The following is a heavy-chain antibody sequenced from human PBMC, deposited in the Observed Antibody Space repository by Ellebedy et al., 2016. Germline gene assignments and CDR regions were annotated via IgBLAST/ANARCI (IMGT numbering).Heavy chain of an antibody. D-gene: IGHD3-22*01. Sequence: SETLSLTXTVSGGSISSYYWSWIRQPPGKGLEWIGYIYYSGSTNYNPSLKSRVTISVDTSKNQFSLKLSSVTAADTAVYYCARGALYYDSTPFLDYWGQGTLVTVSS. CDR1: GGSISSYY. J-gene: IGHJ4*02. CDR2: IYYSGST. CDR3: ARGALYYDSTPFLDY. V-gene: IGHV4-59*01.